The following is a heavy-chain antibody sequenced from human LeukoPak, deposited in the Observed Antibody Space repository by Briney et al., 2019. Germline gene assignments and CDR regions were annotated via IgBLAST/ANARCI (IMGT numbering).Heavy chain of an antibody. CDR3: ARGSHSSGYYYAY. Sequence: GSLRLSCAASGFTFSDHYMDWVRQAPGKGLEWVGRTRNKANSYTTEYAASVKGRFTISRDDSKNSLYLQMNSLKTEDTAVYYCARGSHSSGYYYAYWGQGTLVTVSS. D-gene: IGHD3-22*01. V-gene: IGHV3-72*01. J-gene: IGHJ4*02. CDR1: GFTFSDHY. CDR2: TRNKANSYTT.